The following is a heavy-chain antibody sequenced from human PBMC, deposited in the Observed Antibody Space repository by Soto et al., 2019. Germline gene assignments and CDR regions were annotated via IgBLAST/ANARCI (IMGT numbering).Heavy chain of an antibody. Sequence: QVQLVQSGAEVKTPGASVKVSCKPSGYTFTSYDINWVRQATGQGLEWMGWMNPNSGNTGYAQKFQGRITMTRDTSISTAYMELTGLRSDDTAIYYCATYRRGAGTGSSWFDSWGQGTLVTVSS. CDR1: GYTFTSYD. D-gene: IGHD1-1*01. CDR3: ATYRRGAGTGSSWFDS. J-gene: IGHJ5*01. CDR2: MNPNSGNT. V-gene: IGHV1-8*01.